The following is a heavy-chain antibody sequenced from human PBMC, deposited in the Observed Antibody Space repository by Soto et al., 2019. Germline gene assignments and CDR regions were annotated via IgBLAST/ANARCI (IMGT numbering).Heavy chain of an antibody. J-gene: IGHJ5*02. CDR2: IDSDGSTR. CDR3: ARGGSTSNWFDP. D-gene: IGHD1-26*01. V-gene: IGHV3-74*01. CDR1: GFPFSSYW. Sequence: GGSLRLSCPASGFPFSSYWMLWVRQAPGKGLVWVSRIDSDGSTRNYADSVKGRFTISRDNAKNTVDLQMNSLRAEDTAVYYGARGGSTSNWFDPWGQGTQVTVSS.